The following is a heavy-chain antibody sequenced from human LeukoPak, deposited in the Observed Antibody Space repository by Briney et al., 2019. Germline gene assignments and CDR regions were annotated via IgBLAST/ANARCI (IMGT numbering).Heavy chain of an antibody. D-gene: IGHD3-10*01. J-gene: IGHJ3*02. CDR1: GYTFTSNG. CDR2: ISPYNGNT. V-gene: IGHV1-18*01. Sequence: ASVKVSCKASGYTFTSNGINWVRQAPGQRLEWMGWISPYNGNTNYAQNLQGRVTMTTDTPTRTAYMEVRGLRSDDTAVYYCARDVAPGTASRDDAFDIWGQGTMVTVSS. CDR3: ARDVAPGTASRDDAFDI.